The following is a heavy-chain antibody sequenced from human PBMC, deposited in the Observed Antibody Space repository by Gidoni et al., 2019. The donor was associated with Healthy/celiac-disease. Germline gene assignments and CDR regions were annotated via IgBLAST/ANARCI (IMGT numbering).Heavy chain of an antibody. J-gene: IGHJ4*02. CDR3: ARDQETIAAAGTKYYFDY. Sequence: QVQLQESGPGLVKPSGTLSLTCAVSGGSISSSNWWSWVRQPPGKGLEWIGEIYHSGSTNYNPSLKSRVTISVDKSKNQFSLKLSSVTAADTAVYYCARDQETIAAAGTKYYFDYWGQGTLVTVSS. D-gene: IGHD6-13*01. V-gene: IGHV4-4*02. CDR2: IYHSGST. CDR1: GGSISSSNW.